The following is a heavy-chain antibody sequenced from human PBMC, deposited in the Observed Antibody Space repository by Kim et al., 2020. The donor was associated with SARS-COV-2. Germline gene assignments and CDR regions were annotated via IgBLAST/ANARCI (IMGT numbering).Heavy chain of an antibody. Sequence: GGSLRLSCTVSGFTFSTYAMSWVRQAPGKGLEWVSAISTRGKTFYSDSVTGRFTISRDNSRSTLYLEMNGLRDDDTAVYYCVRDDSTADGSSGLPFDSWGQGTLVTVSS. V-gene: IGHV3-23*01. CDR1: GFTFSTYA. CDR3: VRDDSTADGSSGLPFDS. J-gene: IGHJ4*02. D-gene: IGHD6-6*01. CDR2: ISTRGKT.